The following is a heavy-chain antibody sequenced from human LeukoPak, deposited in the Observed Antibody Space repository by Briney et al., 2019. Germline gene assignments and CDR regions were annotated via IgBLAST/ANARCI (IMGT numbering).Heavy chain of an antibody. Sequence: GRSLRLSCAASGFTFSSYGMHWVRQAPGKGLEWVAVMSYDGSNKYYADSVKGRFTISRDNSKNTLYLQMNSLRAEDTAVYYCAKDGPPYYYDSSGYYYYFDYWGQGTLVTVSS. J-gene: IGHJ4*02. V-gene: IGHV3-30*18. CDR2: MSYDGSNK. CDR1: GFTFSSYG. D-gene: IGHD3-22*01. CDR3: AKDGPPYYYDSSGYYYYFDY.